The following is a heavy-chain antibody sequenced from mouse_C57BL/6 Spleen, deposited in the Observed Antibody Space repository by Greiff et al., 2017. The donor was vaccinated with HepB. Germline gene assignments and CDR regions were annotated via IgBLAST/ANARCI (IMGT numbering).Heavy chain of an antibody. V-gene: IGHV14-3*01. J-gene: IGHJ4*01. D-gene: IGHD2-4*01. CDR2: IDPANGNT. CDR3: APLYDYDGGYYAMDY. Sequence: EVQRVESVAELVRPGASVKLSCTASGFNIKNTYMHWVKQRPEQGLEWIGRIDPANGNTKYAPKFQGKATITADTSSNTAYLQLSSLTSEDTAIYYCAPLYDYDGGYYAMDYWGQGTSVTVSS. CDR1: GFNIKNTY.